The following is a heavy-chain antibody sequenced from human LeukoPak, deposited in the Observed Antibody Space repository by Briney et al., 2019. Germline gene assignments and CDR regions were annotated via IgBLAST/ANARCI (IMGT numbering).Heavy chain of an antibody. CDR1: GFTFSSCG. Sequence: PGGSLRLSCAASGFTFSSCGMHWVRQAPNKGLEWVAVAPHDRSSPSHAASVNGRFTISRDNSKDTLFLHMDSLRVDDTAIYYCARQSLGASGLDHWGQGVLVTVSS. V-gene: IGHV3-30*03. J-gene: IGHJ4*02. CDR3: ARQSLGASGLDH. CDR2: APHDRSSP. D-gene: IGHD1-26*01.